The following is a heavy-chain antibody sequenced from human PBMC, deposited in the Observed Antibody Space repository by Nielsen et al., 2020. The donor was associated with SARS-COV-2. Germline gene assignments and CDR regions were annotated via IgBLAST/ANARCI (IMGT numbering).Heavy chain of an antibody. CDR2: ISWNSGSI. D-gene: IGHD6-13*01. CDR1: GFTFDYYA. Sequence: SLKISCPASGFTFDYYAMHWVRQAPGKGLEWVSGISWNSGSIGYADSVKGRFTISRDNAKNSLYLQMNSLRAEDTALYYCAALGSSWYVYFDYWGQGTLVTVSS. J-gene: IGHJ4*02. CDR3: AALGSSWYVYFDY. V-gene: IGHV3-9*01.